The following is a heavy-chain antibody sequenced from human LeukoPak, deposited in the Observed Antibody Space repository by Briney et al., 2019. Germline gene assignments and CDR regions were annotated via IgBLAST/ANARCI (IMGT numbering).Heavy chain of an antibody. CDR3: AKDGDQQLVLYYFDY. CDR2: ISGSGGST. CDR1: GFTFSSYA. D-gene: IGHD6-13*01. V-gene: IGHV3-23*01. J-gene: IGHJ4*02. Sequence: PGGSLRLSCAASGFTFSSYAMSWVRQAPGKGLEWVSAISGSGGSTYYADSVKGRFTISRDNSKNTLYLQMNSLGAEDTAVYYCAKDGDQQLVLYYFDYWGQGTLVTVSS.